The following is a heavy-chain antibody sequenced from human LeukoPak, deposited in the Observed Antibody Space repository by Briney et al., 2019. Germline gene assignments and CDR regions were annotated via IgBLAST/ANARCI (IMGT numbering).Heavy chain of an antibody. V-gene: IGHV3-7*01. D-gene: IGHD6-19*01. CDR2: IKQDGSDK. CDR3: ARASAVAGTRDY. CDR1: GFSFSSYW. Sequence: GGSLRLSCTASGFSFSSYWMSWVRQAPGKGREWVANIKQDGSDKYYVDSVKGRFTISRDNAKNSLYLHINSLRAEDSALYYCARASAVAGTRDYWGQGTLVTVSS. J-gene: IGHJ4*02.